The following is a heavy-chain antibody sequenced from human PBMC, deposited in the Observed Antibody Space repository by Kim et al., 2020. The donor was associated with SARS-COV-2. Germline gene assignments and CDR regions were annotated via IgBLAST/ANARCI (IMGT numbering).Heavy chain of an antibody. CDR2: ISSSSSTI. CDR1: GFTFSSYS. D-gene: IGHD3-3*01. Sequence: GGSLRLSCAASGFTFSSYSMNWVRQAPGKGLEWVSYISSSSSTIYYADSVKGRFTISRDNAKNSLYLQMNSLRDEDTAVYYCARALYYDFWSGYDAFDIWGQGTMVTVSS. J-gene: IGHJ3*02. CDR3: ARALYYDFWSGYDAFDI. V-gene: IGHV3-48*02.